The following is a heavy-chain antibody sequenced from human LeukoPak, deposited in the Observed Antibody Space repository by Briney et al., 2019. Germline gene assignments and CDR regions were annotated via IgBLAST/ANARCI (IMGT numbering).Heavy chain of an antibody. Sequence: SETLSLTCAVYGGSFSGYYWGWIRQPPGKGLEWIGEINHSGSTNYNPSLKSRITISVDTSKNQFSLKLSSVTAADTAVYYCAKDHSDILTGYYGYWGQGTLVTVSS. CDR2: INHSGST. V-gene: IGHV4-34*01. CDR3: AKDHSDILTGYYGY. J-gene: IGHJ4*02. D-gene: IGHD3-9*01. CDR1: GGSFSGYY.